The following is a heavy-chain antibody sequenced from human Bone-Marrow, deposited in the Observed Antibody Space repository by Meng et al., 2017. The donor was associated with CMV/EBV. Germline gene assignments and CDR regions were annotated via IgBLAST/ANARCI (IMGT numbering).Heavy chain of an antibody. CDR3: ARAIAVAGTGGFYAD. V-gene: IGHV3-7*04. J-gene: IGHJ4*02. CDR2: IKQDGSEK. CDR1: GFTFRSYW. D-gene: IGHD6-19*01. Sequence: GGSLRLSCVASGFTFRSYWMNWVRQAPGKGLEWVANIKQDGSEKYYVDSVKGRFTISRDNAKNSLYLQMNSLRAEDTAVYYCARAIAVAGTGGFYADWGPGKLVNLSS.